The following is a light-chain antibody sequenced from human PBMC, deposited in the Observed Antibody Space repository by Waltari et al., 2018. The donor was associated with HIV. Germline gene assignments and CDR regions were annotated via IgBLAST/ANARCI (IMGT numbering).Light chain of an antibody. CDR1: SSNIGSNT. Sequence: QSVLTQPPSESGTPGQRVAISCSGSSSNIGSNTINWYQQLPGAAPKLLIYKNNQRPSGVPDRFSGSKSGTSASLAISGLQSEDEANYYCATWDDSLNGVVFGGGTMLTVL. CDR3: ATWDDSLNGVV. V-gene: IGLV1-44*01. CDR2: KNN. J-gene: IGLJ2*01.